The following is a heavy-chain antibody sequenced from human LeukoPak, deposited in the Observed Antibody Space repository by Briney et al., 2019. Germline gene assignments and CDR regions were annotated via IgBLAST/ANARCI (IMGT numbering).Heavy chain of an antibody. CDR1: GFTFSSYA. V-gene: IGHV3-23*01. D-gene: IGHD3-10*01. J-gene: IGHJ5*02. CDR2: ISGSGGST. CDR3: AKDQSYYNWFDP. Sequence: GGSLRLSCAASGFTFSSYAMSWVRQAPGKGLEWVSAISGSGGSTYYADSVKGRFSISRDNAKNTLGLQMHSLTAEDTAVYYCAKDQSYYNWFDPWGQGTLVTLSS.